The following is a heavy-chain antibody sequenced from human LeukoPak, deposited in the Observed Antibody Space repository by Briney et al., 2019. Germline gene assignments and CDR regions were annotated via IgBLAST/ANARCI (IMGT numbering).Heavy chain of an antibody. CDR1: GFTFSSYA. D-gene: IGHD2-2*01. CDR2: ISYDGSNK. V-gene: IGHV3-30*04. J-gene: IGHJ3*02. CDR3: AKDLALAVVSYCSSTSCYGEGDYVGAFDI. Sequence: PGRSLRLSCAASGFTFSSYAMHWVRQAPGKGLEWVAVISYDGSNKYYADSVKGRFTISRDNSKNTLYLQMNSLRAEDTALYYCAKDLALAVVSYCSSTSCYGEGDYVGAFDIWGQGTMVTVSS.